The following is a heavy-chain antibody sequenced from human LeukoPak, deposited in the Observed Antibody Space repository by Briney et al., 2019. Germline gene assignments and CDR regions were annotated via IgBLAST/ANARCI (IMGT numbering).Heavy chain of an antibody. Sequence: GGSLRLSCAASGFTFNTYGMHWVRQAPGKGLEWVAFIRYDGSDKYYADSVKGRFTISRENSQNTLYLQMNSLRAEDTAVYYCAKDYDILTGSQGYFDLWGRGTLVTVSS. J-gene: IGHJ2*01. D-gene: IGHD3-9*01. V-gene: IGHV3-30*02. CDR1: GFTFNTYG. CDR2: IRYDGSDK. CDR3: AKDYDILTGSQGYFDL.